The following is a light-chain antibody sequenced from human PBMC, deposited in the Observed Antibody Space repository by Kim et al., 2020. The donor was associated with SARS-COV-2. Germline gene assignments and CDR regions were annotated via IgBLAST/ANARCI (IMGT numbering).Light chain of an antibody. CDR1: QSVSSDY. CDR3: QHYGS. CDR2: AAS. J-gene: IGKJ5*01. V-gene: IGKV3-20*01. Sequence: TLSLYPGERATRSCRASQSVSSDYLAWYQQKSGQAPRLLIYAASIRATGIPDRFSGGGSGTDFTLTISRLEPEDFAVYYCQHYGSFGQGTRLEIK.